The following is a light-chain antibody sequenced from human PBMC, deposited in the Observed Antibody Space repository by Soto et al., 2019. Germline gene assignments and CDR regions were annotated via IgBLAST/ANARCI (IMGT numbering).Light chain of an antibody. CDR2: DAS. CDR1: QRVASD. J-gene: IGKJ1*01. V-gene: IGKV3-20*01. Sequence: VLTQSPGTLSLSPGEGATLSCRASQRVASDLAWYLQKPGQPPRLLIYDASIRATGFPDRISGSGSERDFTRPISRLEADDAAVYSCQQSLNSPRTFCQGTKLEIK. CDR3: QQSLNSPRT.